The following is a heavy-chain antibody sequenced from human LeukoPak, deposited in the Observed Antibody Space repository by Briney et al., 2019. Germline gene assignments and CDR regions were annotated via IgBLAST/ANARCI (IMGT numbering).Heavy chain of an antibody. J-gene: IGHJ4*02. CDR2: ISYDGSNK. CDR1: GFTFSSYW. V-gene: IGHV3-30-3*01. D-gene: IGHD2-2*01. CDR3: ARGLVKGNYCSSTSCFSFDY. Sequence: GGSLRLSCEASGFTFSSYWMTWVRQAPGKGLEWVAVISYDGSNKYYADSVKGRFTISRDNSKNTLYLQMNSLRAEDTAVYYCARGLVKGNYCSSTSCFSFDYWGQGTLVTVSS.